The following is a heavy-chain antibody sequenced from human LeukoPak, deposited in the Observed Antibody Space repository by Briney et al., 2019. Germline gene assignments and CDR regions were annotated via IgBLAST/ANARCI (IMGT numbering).Heavy chain of an antibody. CDR2: IYYSGSN. D-gene: IGHD3-16*01. Sequence: SETLSLTCTVSDGSISSYFWNWIRQPPGKGLEWIAYIYYSGSNNYNPSLKSRVTISVDTSKNQFSLKLTSVTAADTAVYYCARQKHKGGNDYWGQGTLVTVSS. CDR1: DGSISSYF. CDR3: ARQKHKGGNDY. V-gene: IGHV4-59*08. J-gene: IGHJ4*02.